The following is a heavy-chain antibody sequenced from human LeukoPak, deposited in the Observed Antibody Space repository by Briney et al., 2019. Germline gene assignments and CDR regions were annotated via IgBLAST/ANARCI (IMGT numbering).Heavy chain of an antibody. Sequence: SETLSLTCTVSGGSISSYYWSWIRQPAGKGLERIGRIYTSGSTNYNASLKSRVSVSVDTSKNQFSLKLSSVTAADTAVFYCARENSGSYREFDYWGQGTLVTVS. CDR3: ARENSGSYREFDY. CDR1: GGSISSYY. D-gene: IGHD1-26*01. J-gene: IGHJ4*02. V-gene: IGHV4-4*07. CDR2: IYTSGST.